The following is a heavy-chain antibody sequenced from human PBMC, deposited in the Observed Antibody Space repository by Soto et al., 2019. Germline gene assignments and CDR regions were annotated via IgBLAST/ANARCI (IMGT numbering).Heavy chain of an antibody. CDR3: ARAGQQLVLVGEDQYYFDY. CDR2: IYYSGST. CDR1: GGSISSGGYY. J-gene: IGHJ4*02. V-gene: IGHV4-31*03. Sequence: SETLSLTCTVSGGSISSGGYYWSWIRQHPGKGLEWIGYIYYSGSTYYNPSLKSRVTISVDTSKNQFSLKLSSVTAADTAVYYCARAGQQLVLVGEDQYYFDYWGQGTLVTVSS. D-gene: IGHD6-13*01.